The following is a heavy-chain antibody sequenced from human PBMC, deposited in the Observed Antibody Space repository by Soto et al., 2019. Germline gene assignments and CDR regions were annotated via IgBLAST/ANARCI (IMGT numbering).Heavy chain of an antibody. CDR3: GRGIDYGNYAIDY. D-gene: IGHD4-17*01. Sequence: PVGSLRLSCAASGFNFINTGMHWVRQAPGKGLEWVAVIWYDGSNMFYADSVKGRFTISRDNSKNTLFLQMNSLRGEDTAVYYCGRGIDYGNYAIDYWGQGTLVTVSS. CDR1: GFNFINTG. CDR2: IWYDGSNM. J-gene: IGHJ4*02. V-gene: IGHV3-33*01.